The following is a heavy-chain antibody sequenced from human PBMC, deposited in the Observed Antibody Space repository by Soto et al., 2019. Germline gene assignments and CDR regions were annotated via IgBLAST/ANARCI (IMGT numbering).Heavy chain of an antibody. V-gene: IGHV3-33*01. J-gene: IGHJ6*02. Sequence: PGGSLRLSCAASGFTFSSYGMHWVRQAPGKGLEWVAVIWYDGSNKYYADSVKGRFTISRDNSKNTLYLQMNSLRAEDTAVYYSVMGSDDMYGYYYYYYGMDVWGQGITVTVSS. CDR3: VMGSDDMYGYYYYYYGMDV. CDR2: IWYDGSNK. CDR1: GFTFSSYG. D-gene: IGHD3-10*01.